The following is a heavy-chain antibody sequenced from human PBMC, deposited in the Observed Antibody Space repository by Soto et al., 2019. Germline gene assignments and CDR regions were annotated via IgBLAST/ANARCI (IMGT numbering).Heavy chain of an antibody. CDR2: IYYSGST. CDR1: GGSISSYY. J-gene: IGHJ4*02. V-gene: IGHV4-59*01. CDR3: ARGFSGSYYSPFDY. D-gene: IGHD1-26*01. Sequence: SETLSLTCTVCGGSISSYYWSWIRQPPGKGLEWIGYIYYSGSTNYNPSLKSRVTISVDTSKNQFSLKLSSVTAADTAVYYCARGFSGSYYSPFDYWGQGTLVTVSS.